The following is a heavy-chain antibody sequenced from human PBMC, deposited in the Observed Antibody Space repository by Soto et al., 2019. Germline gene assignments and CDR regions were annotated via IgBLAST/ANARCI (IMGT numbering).Heavy chain of an antibody. Sequence: PGGSLRLSCAASGFTVSSNYMSWVRQAPGKGLEWVSVIYSGGSTYYADSVKGRFTISRDNSKNTLYLQMNSLRAEDTAVYYCARGREDCSRTSCRDYWGQGPLVTVSS. CDR2: IYSGGST. CDR1: GFTVSSNY. V-gene: IGHV3-53*01. D-gene: IGHD2-2*01. J-gene: IGHJ4*02. CDR3: ARGREDCSRTSCRDY.